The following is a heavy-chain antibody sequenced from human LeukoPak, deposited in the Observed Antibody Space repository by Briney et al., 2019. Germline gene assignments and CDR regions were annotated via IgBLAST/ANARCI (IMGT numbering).Heavy chain of an antibody. CDR2: ITGSGGGT. Sequence: GGSLRLSCAASGFTFSSYAMSWVRQAPGKGLEWVSTITGSGGGTYYADSVKGRFTISRGNSKNTLYLQMNSLRAEDTAIYYCAKRAPYTSSWYSFDFWGQGTLVTVSS. J-gene: IGHJ4*02. CDR3: AKRAPYTSSWYSFDF. V-gene: IGHV3-23*01. D-gene: IGHD6-13*01. CDR1: GFTFSSYA.